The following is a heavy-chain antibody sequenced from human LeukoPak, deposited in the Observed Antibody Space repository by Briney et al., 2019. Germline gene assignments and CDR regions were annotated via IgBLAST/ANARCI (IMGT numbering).Heavy chain of an antibody. CDR1: GFTFSDYS. D-gene: IGHD3-22*01. CDR3: ARERDISGYTPDF. Sequence: GGPLRLSCAVSGFTFSDYSMNWVRQAPGKGLEWISYISSSGRSIYYADSVKGRFTISRDNAKKSLWLQMNNLRAEDTAVYYCARERDISGYTPDFWGQGTLVTVSS. CDR2: ISSSGRSI. J-gene: IGHJ4*02. V-gene: IGHV3-48*01.